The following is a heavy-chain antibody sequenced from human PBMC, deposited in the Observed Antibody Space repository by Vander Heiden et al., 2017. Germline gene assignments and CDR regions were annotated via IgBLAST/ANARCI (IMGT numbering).Heavy chain of an antibody. V-gene: IGHV4-4*07. D-gene: IGHD3-22*01. J-gene: IGHJ4*02. Sequence: QVQLQESGPGLVRPSEPLSLTSAVPGGSTGNYYWTWLRQPAGKALEWLGRIYTGGSTNYNPSLKSRVTMSVATSKNQFSLKLTSVTAADTAVYYCVGNYYDSRGYYFIDSWGQGTLVTVS. CDR1: GGSTGNYY. CDR2: IYTGGST. CDR3: VGNYYDSRGYYFIDS.